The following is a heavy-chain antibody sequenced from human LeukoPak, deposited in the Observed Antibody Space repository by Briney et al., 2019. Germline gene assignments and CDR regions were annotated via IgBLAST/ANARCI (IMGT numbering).Heavy chain of an antibody. CDR2: MNPNSGNT. D-gene: IGHD3-10*01. CDR3: ARGRNYYGSGRSRYYGMDV. Sequence: ASVKVSCKASGYTFTSYDINWVRQATGQGLEWMGWMNPNSGNTGYAQKFQGRVTTTRNTSISTAYMELSSLRSEDTAVYYCARGRNYYGSGRSRYYGMDVWGQGTTVTVSS. CDR1: GYTFTSYD. V-gene: IGHV1-8*01. J-gene: IGHJ6*02.